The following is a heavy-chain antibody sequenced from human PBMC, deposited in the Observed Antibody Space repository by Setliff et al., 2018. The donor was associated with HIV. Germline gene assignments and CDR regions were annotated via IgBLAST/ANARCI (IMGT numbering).Heavy chain of an antibody. CDR3: AKVRPRQLVSAKPPYFFDY. V-gene: IGHV3-23*01. CDR2: ISGSGSST. D-gene: IGHD6-13*01. J-gene: IGHJ4*02. CDR1: GFTFSSYA. Sequence: QPGGSLRLSCAASGFTFSSYAMSWVRQAPGKGLDWVSSISGSGSSTYYIDSVKGRFTISRDNSRNTLYLQMNGLRAEDTALYYCAKVRPRQLVSAKPPYFFDYWGQGTLVTVSS.